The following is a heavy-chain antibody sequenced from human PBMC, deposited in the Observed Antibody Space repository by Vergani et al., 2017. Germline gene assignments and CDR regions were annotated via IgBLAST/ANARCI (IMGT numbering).Heavy chain of an antibody. CDR2: IIPIFGTA. CDR1: GGTCSSYA. Sequence: QVQLVQSGAEVKKPGSSVKVSCKASGGTCSSYAISWVRQAPGQGLEWMGGIIPIFGTANYAQKFQGRDTITADESKSTAYMELSSLRSEDTAVYYCARGEMVDTAMVIGYYMDVWGKGTTVTVSS. D-gene: IGHD5-18*01. CDR3: ARGEMVDTAMVIGYYMDV. V-gene: IGHV1-69*01. J-gene: IGHJ6*03.